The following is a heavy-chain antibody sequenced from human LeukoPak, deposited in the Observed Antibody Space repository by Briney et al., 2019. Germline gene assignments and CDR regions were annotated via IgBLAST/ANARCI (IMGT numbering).Heavy chain of an antibody. CDR3: ARVFVGKWLVRHFDY. J-gene: IGHJ4*02. D-gene: IGHD6-19*01. Sequence: GGSLRLSCAASGFTVSSNYMSWVRQAPGKGLEWVSVIYSGGSTYYADSVKGRFTISRDNSKNTLYLQMNSLRAEDTAAYYCARVFVGKWLVRHFDYWGQGTLVTVSS. CDR1: GFTVSSNY. CDR2: IYSGGST. V-gene: IGHV3-53*01.